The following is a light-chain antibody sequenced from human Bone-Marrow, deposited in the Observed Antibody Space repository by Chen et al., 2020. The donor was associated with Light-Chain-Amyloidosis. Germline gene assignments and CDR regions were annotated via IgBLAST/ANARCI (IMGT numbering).Light chain of an antibody. CDR3: QQSYNTPRT. V-gene: IGKV1-39*01. CDR2: AAS. CDR1: QSIASY. Sequence: DIQMPQSPSSLSASVGDRVTITCRASQSIASYLNWYQQRPGKAPKLLSYAASSLQSGVPSRFSGSGSGTDFTLTISSLQPEDFATYYCQQSYNTPRTFGQGTKLEIK. J-gene: IGKJ2*01.